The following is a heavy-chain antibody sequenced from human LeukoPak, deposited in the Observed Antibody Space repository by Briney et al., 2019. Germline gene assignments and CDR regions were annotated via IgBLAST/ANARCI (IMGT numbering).Heavy chain of an antibody. CDR2: IYYSGST. CDR1: GGSISSGGYY. V-gene: IGHV4-31*03. D-gene: IGHD3-3*01. Sequence: SQTLSLTCTVSGGSISSGGYYWSWIRQHPGKGLEWIGYIYYSGSTYYNPSLKSRVTISVDTSKNQFSLKLSSVTAADTAVYYCARVVRDFWSGYCLHYWGQGTLVTVSS. CDR3: ARVVRDFWSGYCLHY. J-gene: IGHJ4*02.